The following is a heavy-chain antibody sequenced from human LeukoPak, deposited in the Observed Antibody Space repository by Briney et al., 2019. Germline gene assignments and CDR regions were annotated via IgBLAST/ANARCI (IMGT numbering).Heavy chain of an antibody. V-gene: IGHV4-34*01. CDR1: GGSFSGYY. J-gene: IGHJ4*02. Sequence: SETLSLTCAVYGGSFSGYYWSWIRQPPGKGLEWIGEINHSGSTNYNLSLKSRVTISVDTSKNQFSLKLSSVTAADTAVYYCARGRYKYPFDYWGQGTLVTVSS. CDR3: ARGRYKYPFDY. D-gene: IGHD3-16*02. CDR2: INHSGST.